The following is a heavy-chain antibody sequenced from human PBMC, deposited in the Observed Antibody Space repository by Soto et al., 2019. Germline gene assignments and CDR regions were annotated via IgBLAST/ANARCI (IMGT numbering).Heavy chain of an antibody. CDR3: ARDYFYGSGSFSLYYFDY. CDR1: GFTFSDYW. J-gene: IGHJ4*02. CDR2: INQDGGEK. Sequence: GGSLRLSCVASGFTFSDYWMSWVRQAPGKGLEWVANINQDGGEKYYVDSVEGRFTISRDSAKKSLHLQVNSLRAEDTAVYYCARDYFYGSGSFSLYYFDYWGQGTLVTVSS. D-gene: IGHD3-10*01. V-gene: IGHV3-7*01.